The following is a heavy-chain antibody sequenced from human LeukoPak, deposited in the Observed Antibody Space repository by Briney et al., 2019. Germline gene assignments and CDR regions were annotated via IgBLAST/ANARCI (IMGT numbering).Heavy chain of an antibody. V-gene: IGHV3-53*01. D-gene: IGHD5-18*01. CDR2: IYSGGST. CDR1: GFTVSSNY. Sequence: GGSLRLSCAASGFTVSSNYMSWVRQAPGKGLEWVSVIYSGGSTYYADSVKGRFTISRDNSKNTLYLQMNSLRAEDTAVYYCARGGYSYGNYFDYWGQGTLVTVSS. CDR3: ARGGYSYGNYFDY. J-gene: IGHJ4*02.